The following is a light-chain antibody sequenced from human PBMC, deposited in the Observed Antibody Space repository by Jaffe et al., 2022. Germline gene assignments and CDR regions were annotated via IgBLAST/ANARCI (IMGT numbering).Light chain of an antibody. CDR3: ATWDSSLSGYV. Sequence: QSVSTQPPSVSAAPGQKVTISCSGSSSNIGNNYVSWYQQLPGTAPKVLIYDNNKRPSGIPDRFSGSKSGTSATLGITGLQTGDEADYYCATWDSSLSGYVFGTGTKVTVL. V-gene: IGLV1-51*01. J-gene: IGLJ1*01. CDR2: DNN. CDR1: SSNIGNNY.